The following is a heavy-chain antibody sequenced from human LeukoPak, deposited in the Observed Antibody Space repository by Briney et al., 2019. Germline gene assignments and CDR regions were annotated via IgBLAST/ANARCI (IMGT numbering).Heavy chain of an antibody. V-gene: IGHV4-34*01. CDR2: INHSGST. CDR1: GGSISGYN. CDR3: SRAQYDSSGYYPEYFQH. D-gene: IGHD3-22*01. Sequence: MASEILSLTCAVDGGSISGYNWRWIHQPPGKRLGWIGEINHSGSTNYNPSLKSRVTISVDTSKNHSSLKLSSVTAADTAVYYCSRAQYDSSGYYPEYFQHWGQGTLVTVSS. J-gene: IGHJ1*01.